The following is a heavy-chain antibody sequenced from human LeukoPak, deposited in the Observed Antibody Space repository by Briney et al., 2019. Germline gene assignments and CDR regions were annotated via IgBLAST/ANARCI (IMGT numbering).Heavy chain of an antibody. D-gene: IGHD2-15*01. CDR3: ARDRCSGGSCYGYHYGMDV. J-gene: IGHJ6*02. CDR1: GFTFSSYS. CDR2: ISSSSSYI. V-gene: IGHV3-21*01. Sequence: GGSLRLSCAASGFTFSSYSMNWVRQAPGKGLEWVSSISSSSSYIYYADSVKGRFTISRDNSKNTLYLQMNSLRAEDTAVYYCARDRCSGGSCYGYHYGMDVWGQGTTVTVSS.